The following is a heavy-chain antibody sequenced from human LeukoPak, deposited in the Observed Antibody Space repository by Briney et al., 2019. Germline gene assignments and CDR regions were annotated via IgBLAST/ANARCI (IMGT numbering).Heavy chain of an antibody. Sequence: PGGSLRLSCAASGFSFSTYEFHWVRHAPGKGLEWVSYISASGQTIYYADSVRGRFTISRDNAKNSLYLQMNSLGAEDTAVYYCAKDLGFIAVAGYFDYWGQGTLVTVSS. D-gene: IGHD6-19*01. CDR1: GFSFSTYE. CDR2: ISASGQTI. CDR3: AKDLGFIAVAGYFDY. J-gene: IGHJ4*02. V-gene: IGHV3-48*03.